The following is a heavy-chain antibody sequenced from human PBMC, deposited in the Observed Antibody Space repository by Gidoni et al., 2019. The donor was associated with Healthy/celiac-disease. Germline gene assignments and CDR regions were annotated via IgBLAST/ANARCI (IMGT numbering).Heavy chain of an antibody. D-gene: IGHD3-10*01. CDR1: GFTCRSYG. CDR2: ISYDGSNK. J-gene: IGHJ4*02. Sequence: QVQLVESGGGGVQPGRSLRLSCAAPGFTCRSYGMHWVRPAPGKGLECVAVISYDGSNKYYADSVKGRFTISRDNSKNTLYLQMNSLRAEDPAVYYCAKSKLGFGELLSVTFDYWGQGTLVTVSS. CDR3: AKSKLGFGELLSVTFDY. V-gene: IGHV3-30*18.